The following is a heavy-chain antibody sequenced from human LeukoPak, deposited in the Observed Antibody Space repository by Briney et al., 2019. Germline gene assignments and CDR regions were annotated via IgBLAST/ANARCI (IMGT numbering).Heavy chain of an antibody. J-gene: IGHJ4*02. CDR3: ARDQYDTWSRRGNFDS. CDR1: GFTFGKYW. D-gene: IGHD3-3*01. CDR2: IKLVGSEK. Sequence: GGSLRLSCVASGFTFGKYWMSWVRQAPGKGLEWVANIKLVGSEKNCVDSVKGRFTISRDNTKNSLYLQMNSLRAEDTAVFYCARDQYDTWSRRGNFDSWGQGTLVIVSS. V-gene: IGHV3-7*03.